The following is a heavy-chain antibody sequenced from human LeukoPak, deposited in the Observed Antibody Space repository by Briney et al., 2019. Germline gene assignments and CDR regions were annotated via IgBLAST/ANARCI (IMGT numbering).Heavy chain of an antibody. D-gene: IGHD6-6*01. Sequence: GGSLRLSCAASGITFSSYAMSWVRQAPGKGLEWVSVISGSGGSTYYADSVKGRFTISRDNSKNTLYLQMNSLRAEDTAVYYCAKGALASQERPRHFDYWGQGTLVTVSS. CDR1: GITFSSYA. CDR3: AKGALASQERPRHFDY. J-gene: IGHJ4*02. V-gene: IGHV3-23*01. CDR2: ISGSGGST.